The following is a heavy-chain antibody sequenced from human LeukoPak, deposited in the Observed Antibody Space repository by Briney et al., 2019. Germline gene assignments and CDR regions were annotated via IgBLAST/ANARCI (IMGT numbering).Heavy chain of an antibody. CDR3: AKAANWGSFDY. V-gene: IGHV3-30*18. CDR2: ISYDGNSK. D-gene: IGHD7-27*01. Sequence: GGSLRLSCAASGFTFSRYGMHWVRQAPGKGLEWVAVISYDGNSKYYADSVKGRFTISRDNSKNTLYLQMNSLRAEDTAVYYCAKAANWGSFDYCGQGTLVTVSS. J-gene: IGHJ4*02. CDR1: GFTFSRYG.